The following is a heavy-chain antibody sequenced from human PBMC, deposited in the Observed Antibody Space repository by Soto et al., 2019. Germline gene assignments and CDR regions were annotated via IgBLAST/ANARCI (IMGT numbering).Heavy chain of an antibody. CDR1: GGSISSGGYY. CDR3: AASCVACGGFNYYGMDV. V-gene: IGHV4-31*03. Sequence: QVQLQESGPGLVKPSQTLSLTCTVAGGSISSGGYYWYWIRQHPGKGLEWNGYIYYSGTTYYNPSLQSRVTISVDTSKNQFSLKLCSVTAADTAVYYCAASCVACGGFNYYGMDVWGQGTTVTVSS. D-gene: IGHD2-21*01. J-gene: IGHJ6*02. CDR2: IYYSGTT.